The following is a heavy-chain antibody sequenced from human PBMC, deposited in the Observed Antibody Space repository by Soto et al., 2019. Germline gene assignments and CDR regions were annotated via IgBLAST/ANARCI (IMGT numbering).Heavy chain of an antibody. V-gene: IGHV4-4*02. CDR3: ARDRIVVVPAAMKPYYYYGMDV. Sequence: SETLSLTCAVSGGSISSSNWWSWVRQPPGKGLEWIGEIYHSGSTNYNPSLKSRVTISVDKSKNQFSLKLSSVIAADTAVYYCARDRIVVVPAAMKPYYYYGMDVWGQGTTVTVSS. D-gene: IGHD2-2*01. CDR1: GGSISSSNW. J-gene: IGHJ6*02. CDR2: IYHSGST.